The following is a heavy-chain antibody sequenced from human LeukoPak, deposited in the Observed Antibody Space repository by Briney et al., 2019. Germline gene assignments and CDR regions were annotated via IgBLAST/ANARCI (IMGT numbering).Heavy chain of an antibody. CDR3: ARRAGAYSHPYDY. D-gene: IGHD4/OR15-4a*01. CDR2: IYSDNT. Sequence: GGSLRLSCTVSGFTISSNCMSWVRQAPGKGLEWVSFIYSDNTHYSDSVKGRFTISRDNSKNTLYLQMNSLRAEDTAVYYCARRAGAYSHPYDYWGQGTLVTVSS. J-gene: IGHJ4*02. V-gene: IGHV3-53*01. CDR1: GFTISSNC.